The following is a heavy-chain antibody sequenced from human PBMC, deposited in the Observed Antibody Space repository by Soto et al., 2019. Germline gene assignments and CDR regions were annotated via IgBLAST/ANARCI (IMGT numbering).Heavy chain of an antibody. CDR2: IYYSGST. V-gene: IGHV4-61*01. J-gene: IGHJ6*02. CDR1: GGSVSSGSYY. D-gene: IGHD3-10*01. Sequence: SETLSLTCTVSGGSVSSGSYYWSWIRQPPGKGLEWIGYIYYSGSTNYNPSLKSRVTISVDTSKNQFSLKLSSVTAADTAVYYCARVLYGSGSYYYYYYGMGVWGQGTTVTVSS. CDR3: ARVLYGSGSYYYYYYGMGV.